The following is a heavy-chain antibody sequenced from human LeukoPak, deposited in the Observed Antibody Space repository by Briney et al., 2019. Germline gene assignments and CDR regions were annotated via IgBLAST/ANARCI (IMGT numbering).Heavy chain of an antibody. D-gene: IGHD4-17*01. CDR2: ISGSGGST. CDR3: AKDIHPMTTELDY. Sequence: TGGSLRLSCAASGFTFSSYAMSWVRQAPGKGLEGFSAISGSGGSTYYADSVKGRFTISRDNSKNALYLQMNSLRAEDTAVYYCAKDIHPMTTELDYWGQGTLVTVSS. J-gene: IGHJ4*02. V-gene: IGHV3-23*01. CDR1: GFTFSSYA.